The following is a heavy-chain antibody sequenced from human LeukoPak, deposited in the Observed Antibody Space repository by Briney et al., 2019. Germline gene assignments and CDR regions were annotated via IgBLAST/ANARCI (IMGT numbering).Heavy chain of an antibody. CDR2: ISGSGGST. J-gene: IGHJ5*02. V-gene: IGHV3-23*01. CDR1: GFTFSSYA. D-gene: IGHD3-10*01. CDR3: ARDSHGSGGFDP. Sequence: GGSLRLSCAASGFTFSSYAMSWVRQAPGKGLEWVSAISGSGGSTYYADSVKGRFTISRDNSKNTLYLQMNSLRAEDTAVYYCARDSHGSGGFDPWGQGTLVTVSS.